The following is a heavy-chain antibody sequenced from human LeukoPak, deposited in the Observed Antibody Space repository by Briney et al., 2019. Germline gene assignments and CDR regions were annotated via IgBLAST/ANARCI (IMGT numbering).Heavy chain of an antibody. V-gene: IGHV3-7*01. Sequence: GGSLRLSCVASGFTFSSYSMNWVRQAPGKGLEWVANINEDGSEKHYVDSVKGRFTISRDNAKNSLDLQMNSLRTEDTAVYYCARENAWSRDCWGQGTLVTVPS. CDR2: INEDGSEK. D-gene: IGHD2-15*01. CDR1: GFTFSSYS. J-gene: IGHJ4*02. CDR3: ARENAWSRDC.